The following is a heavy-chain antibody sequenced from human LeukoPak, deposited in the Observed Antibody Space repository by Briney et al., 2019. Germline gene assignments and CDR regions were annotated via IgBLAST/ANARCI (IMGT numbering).Heavy chain of an antibody. V-gene: IGHV3-66*01. J-gene: IGHJ4*02. CDR3: PSRPPGDYGVLDF. D-gene: IGHD2-21*01. Sequence: PGGSLRLSCAAAGISVDSTYMAWVRQGPVKGLEWVSVIYRGGTTHYADSVKGRFTISRDSSKNMLYLQMNSLRAEDTALYYCPSRPPGDYGVLDFWGQGTPVTVSS. CDR1: GISVDSTY. CDR2: IYRGGTT.